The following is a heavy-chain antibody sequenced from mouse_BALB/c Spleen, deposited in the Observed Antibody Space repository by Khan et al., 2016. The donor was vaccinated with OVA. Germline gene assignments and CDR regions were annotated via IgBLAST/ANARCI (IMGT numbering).Heavy chain of an antibody. J-gene: IGHJ4*01. CDR1: GYTFTKNG. CDR2: INTYTGEP. D-gene: IGHD4-1*01. V-gene: IGHV9-3-1*01. Sequence: QLLESGPELKKPGETVKISCKASGYTFTKNGMNWVKQAPGKGLKWMGWINTYTGEPTYVDDFKGRFAFSLETSASTAYLQINNLKNEDTATYFCARVGYSGTMDYWGQGTSVTVSS. CDR3: ARVGYSGTMDY.